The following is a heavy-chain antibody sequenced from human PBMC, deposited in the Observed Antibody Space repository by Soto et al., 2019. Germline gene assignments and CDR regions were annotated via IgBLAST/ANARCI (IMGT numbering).Heavy chain of an antibody. V-gene: IGHV3-11*06. J-gene: IGHJ4*02. CDR2: ISSSSSYT. Sequence: QVQLVESGGGLVKPGGSLRLSCAASGFTFSDYYMSWIRQAPGKGLEWVSYISSSSSYTNYADSVKGRFTISRDNAKNSLYLQMNSLRAEDTAVYYCARLDGGTEPYFDWLLYSPFDYWGQGTLVTVSS. D-gene: IGHD3-9*01. CDR3: ARLDGGTEPYFDWLLYSPFDY. CDR1: GFTFSDYY.